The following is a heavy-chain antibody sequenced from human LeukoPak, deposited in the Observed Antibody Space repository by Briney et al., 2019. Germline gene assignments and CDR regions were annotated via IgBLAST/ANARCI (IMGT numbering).Heavy chain of an antibody. CDR2: ISSSGSSI. CDR3: ARVGSHRNSGYDS. Sequence: PGGSLRLSCAASGFSFSSSTMNWVRQAPGRGLEWVSSISSSGSSIYYADFLKGRFTISRDNAKNSLYLQMNSLRAEDTAVYYCARVGSHRNSGYDSWGQGTLVTVSS. J-gene: IGHJ5*01. D-gene: IGHD5-12*01. V-gene: IGHV3-21*01. CDR1: GFSFSSST.